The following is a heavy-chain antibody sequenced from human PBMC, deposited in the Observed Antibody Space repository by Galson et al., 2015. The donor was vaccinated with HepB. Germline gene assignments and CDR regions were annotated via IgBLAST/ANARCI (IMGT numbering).Heavy chain of an antibody. CDR1: GFTFSSYS. J-gene: IGHJ1*01. Sequence: SLRLSCAASGFTFSSYSMNWVRQAPGKGLEWVSSISSSSSYIYYADSVKGRFTISRDNAKNSLYLQMNSLRAEDTAVYYCVQGGGPPLYAEYFQHWGQGTLVTVSS. V-gene: IGHV3-21*01. CDR2: ISSSSSYI. D-gene: IGHD2-15*01. CDR3: VQGGGPPLYAEYFQH.